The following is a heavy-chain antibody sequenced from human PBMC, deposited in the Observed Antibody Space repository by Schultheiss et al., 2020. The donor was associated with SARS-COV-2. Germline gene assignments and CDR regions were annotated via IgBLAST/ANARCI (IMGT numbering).Heavy chain of an antibody. Sequence: ASVKVSCKASGYTFTSYYMHWVRQATGQGLKWMGWMNPNSGNTGYAQKFQGRVTITADESTSTAYMELSSLRSEDTAVYYCARPPLNRGLYYYGMDVWGQGTTVTVSS. CDR3: ARPPLNRGLYYYGMDV. J-gene: IGHJ6*02. CDR1: GYTFTSYY. V-gene: IGHV1-8*03. CDR2: MNPNSGNT. D-gene: IGHD1/OR15-1a*01.